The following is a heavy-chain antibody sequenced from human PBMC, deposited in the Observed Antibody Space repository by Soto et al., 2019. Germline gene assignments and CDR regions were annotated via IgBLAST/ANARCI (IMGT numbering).Heavy chain of an antibody. CDR1: GYSFSSYW. CDR3: ARQGQQLGLDY. D-gene: IGHD6-13*01. Sequence: PGESLKISCKGSGYSFSSYWIAWVRQMPGKGLEWMGIIYPGDSDTRYSPSFHGQVTISADKSISTAYLQWSSLKALDTAMYYCARQGQQLGLDYWGQGALVTVSS. CDR2: IYPGDSDT. J-gene: IGHJ4*02. V-gene: IGHV5-51*01.